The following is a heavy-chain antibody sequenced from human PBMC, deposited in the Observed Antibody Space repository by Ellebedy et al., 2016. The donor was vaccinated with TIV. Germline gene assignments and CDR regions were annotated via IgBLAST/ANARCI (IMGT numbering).Heavy chain of an antibody. Sequence: GGSLRLSCAVSGITFSNAGMHWVRQAPGKGLDWVAFITYNGNNKYYADSVEGQFTISRDNSKNTLYLQMNSLRHEDTAVYYCPKDGGFGGLFPAMDVWGQGTTVTVSS. J-gene: IGHJ6*02. V-gene: IGHV3-30*02. CDR3: PKDGGFGGLFPAMDV. CDR1: GITFSNAG. CDR2: ITYNGNNK. D-gene: IGHD3-10*01.